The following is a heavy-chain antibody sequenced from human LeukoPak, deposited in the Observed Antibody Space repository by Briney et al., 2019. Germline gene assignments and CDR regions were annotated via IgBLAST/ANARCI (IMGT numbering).Heavy chain of an antibody. CDR3: ARAINSAWHNIDY. D-gene: IGHD2/OR15-2a*01. Sequence: PGTSLRLSCVASALTFGTYAMDWVREAPGKGLEWVAVISYHGSDKYYVDSVKGRFTISRDNSKNTLYLQMNSLRTEDTAVFYCARAINSAWHNIDYWGQGTLVTVSS. CDR1: ALTFGTYA. J-gene: IGHJ4*02. V-gene: IGHV3-30*04. CDR2: ISYHGSDK.